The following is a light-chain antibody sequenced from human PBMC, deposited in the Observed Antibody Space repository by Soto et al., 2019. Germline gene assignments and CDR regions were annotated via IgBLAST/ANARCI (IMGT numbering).Light chain of an antibody. CDR2: DAS. CDR1: QSVSSN. Sequence: EIFMTQSPATLSVSQGEIATLSWMASQSVSSNLAWYQQKPGQAPRLLIYDASTRAPGIPARFSGSGSGTELTLTISSLQSDDFAVYHCQQYNNWPPTFGHGTRLEIK. CDR3: QQYNNWPPT. J-gene: IGKJ5*01. V-gene: IGKV3-15*01.